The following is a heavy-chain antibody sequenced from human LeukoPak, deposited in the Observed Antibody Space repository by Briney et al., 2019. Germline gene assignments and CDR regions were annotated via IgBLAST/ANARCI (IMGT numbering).Heavy chain of an antibody. CDR3: ARVIDNTYFNYYDSSGYLDY. CDR2: ISAYNGNT. J-gene: IGHJ4*02. V-gene: IGHV1-18*01. CDR1: GYTFTSYG. Sequence: ASVKVSCKASGYTFTSYGISWVRQAPGQGLEWMGWISAYNGNTNYAQKLQGRVTMTTDTSTSTAYMELRSLRSDDTAVYYCARVIDNTYFNYYDSSGYLDYWGQGTLVTVSS. D-gene: IGHD3-22*01.